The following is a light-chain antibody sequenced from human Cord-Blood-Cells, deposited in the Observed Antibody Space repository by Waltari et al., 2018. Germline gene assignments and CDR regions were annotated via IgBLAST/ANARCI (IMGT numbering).Light chain of an antibody. J-gene: IGLJ1*01. Sequence: QSALPQPDTVSGSPGQSITIPCTGTSSVVRGSNYVPWYQQHPGNATKLMIHEVSNRPSGVSNRFSGAKSGNTASLTISGLQAEDEADYYCSSYTSSSTLYVFGTGTKVTVL. CDR3: SSYTSSSTLYV. V-gene: IGLV2-14*01. CDR2: EVS. CDR1: SSVVRGSNY.